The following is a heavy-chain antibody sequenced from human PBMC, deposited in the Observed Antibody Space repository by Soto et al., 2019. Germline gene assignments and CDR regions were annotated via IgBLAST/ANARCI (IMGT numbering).Heavy chain of an antibody. Sequence: QVQLVESGGGVVQPGRSLRLSCAASGFTFSNYGMHWVRQAPGKGLEWVAVIWYDGSNKYYADSVKGRFSISRDNSKNTLYLQMNSLRAEDTGVYYCASLVEMPYWGQGTLVTVSS. CDR3: ASLVEMPY. CDR2: IWYDGSNK. CDR1: GFTFSNYG. J-gene: IGHJ4*02. D-gene: IGHD2-2*01. V-gene: IGHV3-33*01.